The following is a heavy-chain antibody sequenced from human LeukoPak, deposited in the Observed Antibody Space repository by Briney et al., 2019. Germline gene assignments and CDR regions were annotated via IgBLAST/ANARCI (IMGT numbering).Heavy chain of an antibody. Sequence: GGSLRLSCAASGFTFSSYGMHWVRQAAGKGLEWVAMISHDGRAEYYRDSVKGRLSISRDNSNNMLYLQMNSLRVEDTAVYYCAKDWGGSDWYNWFDPWGQGTLVTVSS. D-gene: IGHD6-19*01. V-gene: IGHV3-30*18. J-gene: IGHJ5*02. CDR3: AKDWGGSDWYNWFDP. CDR2: ISHDGRAE. CDR1: GFTFSSYG.